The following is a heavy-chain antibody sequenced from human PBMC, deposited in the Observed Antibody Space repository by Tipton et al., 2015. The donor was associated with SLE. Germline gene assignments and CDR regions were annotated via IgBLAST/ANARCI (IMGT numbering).Heavy chain of an antibody. D-gene: IGHD1-26*01. CDR3: ARDDGLEGATPWGASDI. V-gene: IGHV4-31*03. CDR2: IYYSGST. J-gene: IGHJ3*02. CDR1: GGSISSGGYY. Sequence: TLSLTCTVSGGSISSGGYYWSWIRQHPGKGLEWIGYIYYSGSTYYNPSLKSRVTISVDTSKNQFSLKLSSVTAADTAVYYCARDDGLEGATPWGASDIWGQGTMVTVSS.